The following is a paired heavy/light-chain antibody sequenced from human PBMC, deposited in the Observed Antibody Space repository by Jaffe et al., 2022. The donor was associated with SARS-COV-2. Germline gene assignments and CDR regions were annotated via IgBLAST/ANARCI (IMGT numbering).Light chain of an antibody. CDR1: QSVSSSY. CDR2: GAS. Sequence: EIVLTQSPGTLSLSPGERATLSCRASQSVSSSYLAWYQQKPGQAPRLLIYGASSRATGIPDRFSGSGSGTDFTLTISRLEPEDFAVYHCQQYGSSPRTFGQGTKVEIK. CDR3: QQYGSSPRT. V-gene: IGKV3-20*01. J-gene: IGKJ1*01.
Heavy chain of an antibody. CDR2: INPTSGST. CDR3: ASGDAFDI. J-gene: IGHJ3*02. Sequence: QVQLVQSGAEVKKPGASVKVSCKASGYTFTRYYMHWVRQAPGQGLEWMGIINPTSGSTSYAQKFQGRVTMTRETSTSTVYMDLRSLRSEDTAVYYCASGDAFDIWGQGTMVTVFS. D-gene: IGHD3-3*01. V-gene: IGHV1-46*01. CDR1: GYTFTRYY.